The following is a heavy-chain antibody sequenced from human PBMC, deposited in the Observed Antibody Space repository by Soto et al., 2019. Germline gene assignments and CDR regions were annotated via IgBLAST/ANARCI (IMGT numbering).Heavy chain of an antibody. J-gene: IGHJ3*02. CDR1: GFTFSNAW. CDR3: TTEWELRAFDI. Sequence: GESLKISCAASGFTFSNAWMSWVRQAPGKGLEWVGRIKSKTDGGTTDYAAPVKGRFTISRDDSKNTLYLQMNSLKTEDTAVYYCTTEWELRAFDIWGQGTMVTVSS. V-gene: IGHV3-15*01. CDR2: IKSKTDGGTT. D-gene: IGHD1-26*01.